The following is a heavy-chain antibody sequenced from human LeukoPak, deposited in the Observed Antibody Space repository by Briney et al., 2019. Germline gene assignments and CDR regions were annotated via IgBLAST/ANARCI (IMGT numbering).Heavy chain of an antibody. V-gene: IGHV4-30-4*01. D-gene: IGHD2-15*01. CDR1: GGSISSGDYY. J-gene: IGHJ3*02. CDR2: IYYSGST. CDR3: AREGGPARGDAFDI. Sequence: SETLSLTCTVSGGSISSGDYYWSWIRQPPGKGLEWIGYIYYSGSTYYNPSLKSRVTISVDTSKSQFSLKLSSVTAADTAVYYCAREGGPARGDAFDIWGQGTMVTVSS.